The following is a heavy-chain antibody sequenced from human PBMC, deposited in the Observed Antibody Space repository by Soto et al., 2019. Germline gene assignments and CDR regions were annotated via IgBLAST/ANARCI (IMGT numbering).Heavy chain of an antibody. Sequence: GGSLRLSCAASGFSFGGYALSWFRQAPGKGLEWVATISRSDGKTYYADSVKGRSSISRDTSQNTFYLQMNSLRAAETAVYYCARGYGHSSSWSGSDYWGQGTLVTVSS. CDR1: GFSFGGYA. CDR2: ISRSDGKT. D-gene: IGHD6-13*01. V-gene: IGHV3-23*01. CDR3: ARGYGHSSSWSGSDY. J-gene: IGHJ4*02.